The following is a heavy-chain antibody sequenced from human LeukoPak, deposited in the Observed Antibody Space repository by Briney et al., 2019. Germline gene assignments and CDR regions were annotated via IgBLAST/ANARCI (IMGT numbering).Heavy chain of an antibody. CDR1: GFTFSSYS. CDR2: ISSSSSYI. CDR3: ARGGSGSYYHLFDY. V-gene: IGHV3-21*01. D-gene: IGHD3-10*01. J-gene: IGHJ4*02. Sequence: GGSLRLSCAASGFTFSSYSMNWARQAPGKGLEWVSSISSSSSYIYYADSVKGRFTISRDNAKNSLYLQMNSLRAEDTAVYYCARGGSGSYYHLFDYWGQGTLVTVSS.